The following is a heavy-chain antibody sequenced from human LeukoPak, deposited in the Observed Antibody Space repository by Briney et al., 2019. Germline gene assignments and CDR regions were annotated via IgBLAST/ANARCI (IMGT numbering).Heavy chain of an antibody. D-gene: IGHD1-26*01. CDR2: INAGNGNT. CDR3: AREYEWELRSPPGNYYYYGMDV. CDR1: GYTFTSYA. J-gene: IGHJ6*02. Sequence: ASVKVSCKASGYTFTSYAMHWVHQAPGQRLEWMGWINAGNGNTKYSQKFQGRVTITRDTSASTAYMELSSLRSEDTAVYYCAREYEWELRSPPGNYYYYGMDVWGQGTTVTVSS. V-gene: IGHV1-3*01.